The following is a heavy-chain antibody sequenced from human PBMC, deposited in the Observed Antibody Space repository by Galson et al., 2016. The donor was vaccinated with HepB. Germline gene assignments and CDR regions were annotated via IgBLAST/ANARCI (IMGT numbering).Heavy chain of an antibody. V-gene: IGHV4-4*02. CDR3: ARTEFGIVEATISIVGH. D-gene: IGHD1-26*01. J-gene: IGHJ5*02. Sequence: LSLTCAVSGGSINNRNWWSWVRQAPGKGPEWIGEIFHSGSTNYNPSLKSRVTISLDKSESQFSLKLTSVTAADTAVYYCARTEFGIVEATISIVGHWGQGTLVTVSS. CDR2: IFHSGST. CDR1: GGSINNRNW.